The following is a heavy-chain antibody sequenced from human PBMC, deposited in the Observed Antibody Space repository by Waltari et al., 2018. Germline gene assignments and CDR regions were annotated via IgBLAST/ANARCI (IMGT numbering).Heavy chain of an antibody. J-gene: IGHJ4*02. V-gene: IGHV4-4*02. CDR3: ARGGTGDHFDY. D-gene: IGHD2-21*01. Sequence: QVQLQESGPGLVKPSGTLSLTCGVSGDSISNSVWWSWVRQPPRKGLEWIGEIYHTGGTTYNPSLKSRATISIDKSKNQFSLKLNSVTAADTAVYYCARGGTGDHFDYWGQGTLVTVSS. CDR1: GDSISNSVW. CDR2: IYHTGGT.